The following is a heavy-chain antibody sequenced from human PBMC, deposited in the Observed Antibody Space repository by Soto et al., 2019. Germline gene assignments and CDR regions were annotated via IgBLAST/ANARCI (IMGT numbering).Heavy chain of an antibody. J-gene: IGHJ5*02. CDR3: ARTGKFYYYDTTGLPFDP. Sequence: QVHLKESGPGLVKPSGTLSLTCTVSGDTISSTRWWSWVRLSPGKGLEWIGEIYHLGRTNYNPSXKRRGTLSTXKXXXQXXLTLTSVTAADTAVYFCARTGKFYYYDTTGLPFDPWGPGILVTVSS. CDR1: GDTISSTRW. D-gene: IGHD3-22*01. V-gene: IGHV4-4*02. CDR2: IYHLGRT.